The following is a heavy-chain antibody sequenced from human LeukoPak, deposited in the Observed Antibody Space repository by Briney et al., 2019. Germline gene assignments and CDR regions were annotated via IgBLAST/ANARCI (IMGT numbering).Heavy chain of an antibody. CDR3: ARGHSSGWYEGLFDY. V-gene: IGHV4-34*01. D-gene: IGHD6-19*01. J-gene: IGHJ4*02. Sequence: PSETLSLTCAVYGGSFSGYYWSWIRQPPGKGLEWIGEINHSGSTNYNPSLKSRATISIDTSKNQFSLKLTSATAADTAVYYCARGHSSGWYEGLFDYWGQGTLVTVSS. CDR1: GGSFSGYY. CDR2: INHSGST.